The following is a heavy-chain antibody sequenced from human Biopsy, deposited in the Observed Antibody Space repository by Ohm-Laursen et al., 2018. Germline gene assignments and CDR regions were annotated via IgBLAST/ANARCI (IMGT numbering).Heavy chain of an antibody. Sequence: SLRLSCTASGFTFSSYWMSWVRQAPGKGLEWVANIKQDGSETYFVDSVKGRFTISRGNSKNTLYLQINTLTLEDTAFYYCARGLSSGWYGYFDVWGRGTLVTVSS. J-gene: IGHJ2*01. V-gene: IGHV3-7*01. CDR2: IKQDGSET. CDR3: ARGLSSGWYGYFDV. D-gene: IGHD6-19*01. CDR1: GFTFSSYW.